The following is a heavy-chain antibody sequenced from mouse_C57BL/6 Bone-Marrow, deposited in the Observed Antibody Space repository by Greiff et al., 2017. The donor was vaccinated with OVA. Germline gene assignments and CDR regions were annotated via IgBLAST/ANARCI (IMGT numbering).Heavy chain of an antibody. Sequence: EVQLQQSGAELVRPGASVKLSCTASGFNIKDDYMHWVKQRPEQGLEWIGWIDPENGDTEYASKFQGKATITADTSSNTAYLQLSSLTSEDTAVYYCTTSSSYTYWYVDVWGTGTTVTVSS. CDR2: IDPENGDT. CDR3: TTSSSYTYWYVDV. V-gene: IGHV14-4*01. J-gene: IGHJ1*03. D-gene: IGHD1-1*01. CDR1: GFNIKDDY.